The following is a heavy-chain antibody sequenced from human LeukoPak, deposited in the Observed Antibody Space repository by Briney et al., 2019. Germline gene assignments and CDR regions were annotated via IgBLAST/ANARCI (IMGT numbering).Heavy chain of an antibody. V-gene: IGHV4-61*08. CDR1: GGSISSGGYY. J-gene: IGHJ2*01. Sequence: SETLSLTCTVSGGSISSGGYYWSWIRQHPGKGLEWIGYIYFSGSTNSNPSLKSRVTISVDTSKNQFSLKLSSVTAADTAVYYCASLEMATIYWYFDLWGRGTLVTVSS. D-gene: IGHD5-24*01. CDR3: ASLEMATIYWYFDL. CDR2: IYFSGST.